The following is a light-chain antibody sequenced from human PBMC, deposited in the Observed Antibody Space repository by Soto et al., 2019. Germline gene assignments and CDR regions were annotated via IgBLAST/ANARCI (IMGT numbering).Light chain of an antibody. V-gene: IGKV3-15*01. J-gene: IGKJ1*01. CDR3: HQYNGWPRT. Sequence: IGMTQSPDTLSVSPGERATLSCRASQSVSDRVVWYQQKSGQAPRLLIYAASTRAGGVPARFSGGGSGTEFTLTITSLQSEDFAVYYCHQYNGWPRTFGQGTKVAIK. CDR1: QSVSDR. CDR2: AAS.